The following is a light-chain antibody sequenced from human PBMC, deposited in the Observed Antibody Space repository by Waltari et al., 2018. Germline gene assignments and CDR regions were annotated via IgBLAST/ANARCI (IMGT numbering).Light chain of an antibody. CDR2: GNT. CDR1: SSNIRAGSD. CDR3: QSYDSSLSGSV. J-gene: IGLJ3*02. V-gene: IGLV1-40*01. Sequence: QSVLTQPPSVSGAPGQRVTISCTGSSSNIRAGSDVHWYQQLPGTAPKPLIYGNTNRPSGVPDRFSGSKSGTSASLAITGLQAEDEADYYCQSYDSSLSGSVFGGGTKLTVL.